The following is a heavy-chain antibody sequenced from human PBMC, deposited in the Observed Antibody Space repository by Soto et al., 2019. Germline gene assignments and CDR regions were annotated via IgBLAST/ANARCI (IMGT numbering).Heavy chain of an antibody. CDR3: AMCYYYGHYRYFYYMDV. J-gene: IGHJ6*03. CDR1: GGSFSGYY. D-gene: IGHD3-10*01. Sequence: SETLSLTCAVYGGSFSGYYWSWIRQPPGKGLEWIGEINHSGSTNYNPSLKSRVTISVDTSKNQFSLKLSSVTAADAAVYYCAMCYYYGHYRYFYYMDVWGKWTTVTVSS. V-gene: IGHV4-34*01. CDR2: INHSGST.